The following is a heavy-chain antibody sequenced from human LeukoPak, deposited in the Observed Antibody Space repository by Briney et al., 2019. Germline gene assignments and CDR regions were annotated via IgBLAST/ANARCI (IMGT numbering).Heavy chain of an antibody. D-gene: IGHD2-2*02. Sequence: ASGKVSCKASGYTFTSYYMHWVRQPPAQGLEWMGIINPSGCSTSYAQMFQGRVTMNRDTSTSTVYMELSSLRSEDTAVYYCARSGYCSSTSCDKDYNYYMDVWGKGTTVTVSS. CDR2: INPSGCST. V-gene: IGHV1-46*01. CDR1: GYTFTSYY. CDR3: ARSGYCSSTSCDKDYNYYMDV. J-gene: IGHJ6*03.